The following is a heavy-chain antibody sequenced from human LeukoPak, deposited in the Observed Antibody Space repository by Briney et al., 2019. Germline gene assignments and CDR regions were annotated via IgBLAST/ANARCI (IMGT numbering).Heavy chain of an antibody. CDR2: VYYSGST. CDR1: GGSISSSSYY. V-gene: IGHV4-39*01. J-gene: IGHJ4*02. D-gene: IGHD3-3*01. CDR3: QSRYLEWLLDY. Sequence: PSETLSLTCTVSGGSISSSSYYWGWLRQPPGMGLEWIGTVYYSGSTYYNPSLKSRVTIFVDMSKNQFSLKLSSVTAADTAVYYCQSRYLEWLLDYWGQGTLVTVSS.